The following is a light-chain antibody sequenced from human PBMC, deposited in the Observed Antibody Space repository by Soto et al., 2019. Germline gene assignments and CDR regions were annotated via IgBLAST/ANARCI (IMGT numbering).Light chain of an antibody. J-gene: IGKJ3*01. V-gene: IGKV3-11*01. CDR1: QSVGSY. CDR2: DAA. CDR3: QQHNYWPRVT. Sequence: EIVLTQPAAPLSLPPGERATLSCTASQSVGSYLAWYQQKPDQVPRLLIYDAAYRATGIPARFSGSGSGTDFTHTVSSLEPEDFAADDCQQHNYWPRVTFGPGTKVDIK.